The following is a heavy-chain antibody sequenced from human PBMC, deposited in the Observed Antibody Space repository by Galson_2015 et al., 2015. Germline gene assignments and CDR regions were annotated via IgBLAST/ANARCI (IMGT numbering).Heavy chain of an antibody. CDR3: ASDRSYYSFAMDV. Sequence: SLRLSCAASGFTFSKYSMNWVRQAPGKGLECISYISSSSNSIYYADSVKGRFTISRDNDKNLLYLQMNSLRDEDTAVYYCASDRSYYSFAMDVWGQGTTVTVSS. CDR2: ISSSSNSI. V-gene: IGHV3-48*02. J-gene: IGHJ6*02. CDR1: GFTFSKYS.